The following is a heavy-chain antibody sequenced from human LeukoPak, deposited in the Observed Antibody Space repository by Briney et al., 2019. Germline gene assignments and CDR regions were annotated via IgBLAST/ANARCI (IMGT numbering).Heavy chain of an antibody. V-gene: IGHV4-34*01. D-gene: IGHD3-10*01. CDR1: GGSFSGYY. CDR2: INHSGST. CDR3: ARVHGVFGECDS. J-gene: IGHJ4*02. Sequence: SETLSLTCAVYGGSFSGYYWSWIRQSPGKGLEWIGEINHSGSTYYNPSLKSRVTISVDTSKNQFSLKLSSVTAADTAVYYCARVHGVFGECDSWGQGTLVTVSS.